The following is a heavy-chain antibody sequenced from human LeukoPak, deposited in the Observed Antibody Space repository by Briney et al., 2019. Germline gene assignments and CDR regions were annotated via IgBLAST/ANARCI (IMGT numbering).Heavy chain of an antibody. Sequence: QPGRSLRLSCAASGFTFSSYGMHWVRQAPGKGLEWVAVIWYDGSNKYYADSVKGRFTISRDNSKNTLYLQMNSLRAEDTAVYYCAKIVVVPATIRDDYWGQGTLVTVSS. J-gene: IGHJ4*02. CDR1: GFTFSSYG. D-gene: IGHD2-2*02. CDR2: IWYDGSNK. CDR3: AKIVVVPATIRDDY. V-gene: IGHV3-33*06.